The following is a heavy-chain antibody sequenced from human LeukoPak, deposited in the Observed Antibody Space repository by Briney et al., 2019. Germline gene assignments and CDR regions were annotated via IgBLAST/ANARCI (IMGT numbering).Heavy chain of an antibody. CDR3: AHSSSWYPTFDY. CDR2: IYYSGST. V-gene: IGHV4-39*01. Sequence: SETLSLTCTVSGGSINNYYWGWIRQPPGKGLEWIGSIYYSGSTYYNPSLKSLVTISVDTSKNQFSLKLSSVTAADTAVYYCAHSSSWYPTFDYWGQGTLVTVSS. D-gene: IGHD6-13*01. J-gene: IGHJ4*02. CDR1: GGSINNYY.